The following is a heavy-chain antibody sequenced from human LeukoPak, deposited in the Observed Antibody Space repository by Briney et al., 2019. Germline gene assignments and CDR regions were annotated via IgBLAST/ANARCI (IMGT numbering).Heavy chain of an antibody. CDR3: ARAVGGSPYYYYMDV. CDR1: GYTFTSYD. Sequence: ASVKVSCKASGYTFTSYDINWVRQATGQGLEWMGWMNPNSGNTGYAQKFQGRVTITRNTSISTAYMELGSLRSEDTAVYYCARAVGGSPYYYYMDVWGKGTTVTVSS. D-gene: IGHD1-26*01. CDR2: MNPNSGNT. V-gene: IGHV1-8*03. J-gene: IGHJ6*03.